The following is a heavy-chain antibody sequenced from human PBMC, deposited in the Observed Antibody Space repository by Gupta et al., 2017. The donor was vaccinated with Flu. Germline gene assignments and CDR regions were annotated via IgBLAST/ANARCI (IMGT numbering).Heavy chain of an antibody. D-gene: IGHD6-19*01. CDR2: IDKSASRI. CDR3: AREGLPLAGYDD. Sequence: EVQLLESGRGLVQPGGSLRLSCEASGFTFSNYHMSWVRQAPGEGLEWVSLIDKSASRIFYADSVRGRVTISRDNSKKTLFLQMNNRRAEDTAVYFCAREGLPLAGYDDWGQGTLVTVSS. CDR1: GFTFSNYH. J-gene: IGHJ4*02. V-gene: IGHV3-23*05.